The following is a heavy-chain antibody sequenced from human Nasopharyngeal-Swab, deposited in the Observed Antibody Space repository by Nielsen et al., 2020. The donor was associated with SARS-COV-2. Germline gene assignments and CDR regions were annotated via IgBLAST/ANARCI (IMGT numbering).Heavy chain of an antibody. Sequence: ASVKVSCKASGYTFTSYGISWVRQAPGQGLEWMGWMNPNSGNTGYAQKFQGRVTMTRNTSISTAYMELSSLRSEDTAVYYCARGGGSTSNGAFDIWGQGTMVTVSS. D-gene: IGHD2-2*01. CDR2: MNPNSGNT. V-gene: IGHV1-8*02. CDR1: GYTFTSYG. J-gene: IGHJ3*02. CDR3: ARGGGSTSNGAFDI.